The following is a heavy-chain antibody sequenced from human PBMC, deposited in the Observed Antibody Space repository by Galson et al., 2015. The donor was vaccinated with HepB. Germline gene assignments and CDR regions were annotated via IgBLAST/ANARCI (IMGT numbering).Heavy chain of an antibody. J-gene: IGHJ2*01. Sequence: QSGAEVKKPGASVKVSCKASGYTFTSYAMHWVRQAPGQRLEWMGWINAGNGNTKYSQKFQGRVTITRDTSASTAYMELSSLRSEDTAVYYCARGHSGYDDDWYFDLWGRGTLVTVSS. CDR3: ARGHSGYDDDWYFDL. CDR2: INAGNGNT. V-gene: IGHV1-3*01. CDR1: GYTFTSYA. D-gene: IGHD5-12*01.